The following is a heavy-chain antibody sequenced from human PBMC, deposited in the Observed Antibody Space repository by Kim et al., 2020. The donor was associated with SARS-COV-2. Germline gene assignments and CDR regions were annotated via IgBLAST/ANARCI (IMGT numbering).Heavy chain of an antibody. CDR2: GNT. V-gene: IGHV1-3*01. J-gene: IGHJ4*02. CDR3: ARDTAVAGD. Sequence: GNTKYSQKFQGRVTITRDTSASTAYMELSSLRSEDTAVYYCARDTAVAGDWGQGTLVTVSS. D-gene: IGHD6-19*01.